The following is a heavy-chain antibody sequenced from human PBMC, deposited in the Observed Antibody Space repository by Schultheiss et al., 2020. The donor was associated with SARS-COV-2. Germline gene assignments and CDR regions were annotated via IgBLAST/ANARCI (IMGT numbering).Heavy chain of an antibody. Sequence: GESLKISCKGSGYSFTSYWISWVRQMPGKGLEWMGIIFPGDSDTRYSPSFQGQVTISADKSISTAYLQWSSLKASDTAMYYCARVGPGDYGEEHHYFDYWGQGTLVTVSS. CDR3: ARVGPGDYGEEHHYFDY. CDR2: IFPGDSDT. J-gene: IGHJ4*02. V-gene: IGHV5-51*01. D-gene: IGHD4-17*01. CDR1: GYSFTSYW.